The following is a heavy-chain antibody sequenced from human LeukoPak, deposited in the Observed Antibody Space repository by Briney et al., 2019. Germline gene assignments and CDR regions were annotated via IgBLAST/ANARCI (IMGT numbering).Heavy chain of an antibody. Sequence: PGGSLRLSCAASGFTFSNYNMNWVRQAPGKGLEWVSYISTSGRAIFYADSVKGRFTISRDNAKNSLYLQMNSLRAEDTAVYYCARENSGYDFFDYWGQGTLVTVSS. CDR2: ISTSGRAI. CDR3: ARENSGYDFFDY. J-gene: IGHJ4*02. V-gene: IGHV3-48*01. CDR1: GFTFSNYN. D-gene: IGHD5-12*01.